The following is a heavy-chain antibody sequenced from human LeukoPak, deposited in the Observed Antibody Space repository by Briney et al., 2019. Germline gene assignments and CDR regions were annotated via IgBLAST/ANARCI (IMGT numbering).Heavy chain of an antibody. CDR3: ARGDGYNFFDY. V-gene: IGHV3-53*01. D-gene: IGHD5-24*01. CDR2: YVGGAT. J-gene: IGHJ4*02. Sequence: YVGGATYYADSVKVRFTISRDNSENTLYLQMKSLRAEDTAVYYCARGDGYNFFDYWGQGTLVTVSS.